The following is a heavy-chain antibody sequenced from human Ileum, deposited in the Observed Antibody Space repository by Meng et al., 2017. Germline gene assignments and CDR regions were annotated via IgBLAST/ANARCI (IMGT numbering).Heavy chain of an antibody. Sequence: EQLVDSGGGLVQPGGSLRLSCVVSGSTFSGSAMHWVSQAPGKGPEWLTAVSYDGSNEYYADSVRGRFTISRDNSKNTLYLQMNSLTPEDTAVYYCGREPSFGEHDFWGQGTLVTVSS. CDR2: VSYDGSNE. V-gene: IGHV3-30*01. CDR3: GREPSFGEHDF. CDR1: GSTFSGSA. J-gene: IGHJ4*02. D-gene: IGHD3-10*01.